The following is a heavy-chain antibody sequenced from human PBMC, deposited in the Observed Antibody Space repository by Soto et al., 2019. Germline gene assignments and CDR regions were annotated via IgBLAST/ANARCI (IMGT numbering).Heavy chain of an antibody. Sequence: SETLSLTCTVSGGSVSSGSYYWSWIRQPPGKGLEWIGYIYYSGSTNYNPSLKSRVTISVDTSKNQFSLKLSSVTAADTAVYYCARRVVVTATVDYWGQGTLVTVSS. CDR1: GGSVSSGSYY. CDR3: ARRVVVTATVDY. V-gene: IGHV4-61*01. D-gene: IGHD2-21*02. CDR2: IYYSGST. J-gene: IGHJ4*02.